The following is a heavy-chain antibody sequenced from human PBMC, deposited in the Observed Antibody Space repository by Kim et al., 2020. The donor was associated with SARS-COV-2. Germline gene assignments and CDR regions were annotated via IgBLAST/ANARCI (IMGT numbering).Heavy chain of an antibody. CDR2: ISYDGSNK. CDR3: AKGIRDYDILTGYNV. J-gene: IGHJ4*02. D-gene: IGHD3-9*01. CDR1: GFTFSSYG. Sequence: GGSLRLSCAASGFTFSSYGMHWVRQAPGKGLEWVAVISYDGSNKYYADSVKGRFTISRDNSKNTLYLQMNSLRAEDTAVYYCAKGIRDYDILTGYNVWGQGTLVTVSS. V-gene: IGHV3-30*18.